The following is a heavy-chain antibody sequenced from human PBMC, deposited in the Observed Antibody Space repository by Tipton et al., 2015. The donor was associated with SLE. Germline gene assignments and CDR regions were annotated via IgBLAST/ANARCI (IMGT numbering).Heavy chain of an antibody. J-gene: IGHJ4*02. Sequence: SLRLSCAASGFTFSSYSMNWVRQAPGKGLEWVSYISSSSSYTNYADSVKGRFTISRDNAKNSLYLQMNSLRAEDTAVYYCARGGAVAGHFDYWGQGTLVTVSS. CDR2: ISSSSSYT. CDR3: ARGGAVAGHFDY. V-gene: IGHV3-21*05. CDR1: GFTFSSYS. D-gene: IGHD6-19*01.